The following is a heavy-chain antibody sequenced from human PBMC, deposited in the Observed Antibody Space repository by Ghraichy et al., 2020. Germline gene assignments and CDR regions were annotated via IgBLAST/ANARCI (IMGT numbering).Heavy chain of an antibody. CDR1: GFRFNMYN. CDR2: IGTNSRYI. J-gene: IGHJ5*02. D-gene: IGHD3-3*01. CDR3: ARGRFLEGFGP. Sequence: GGSLRLSCVASGFRFNMYNMNWVRQPPGGGLEWVSSIGTNSRYIYYADSVKGRFNISRDNAKNSLFLQMNSLRGEDAGLYYCARGRFLEGFGPWGRGTMVTVSS. V-gene: IGHV3-21*01.